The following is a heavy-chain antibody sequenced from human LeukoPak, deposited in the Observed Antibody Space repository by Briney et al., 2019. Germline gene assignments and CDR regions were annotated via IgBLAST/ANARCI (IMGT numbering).Heavy chain of an antibody. CDR2: ISGSGDST. Sequence: GGSLRLSCEASGFTFSSYAMSWVRQAPGKGLEWVSVISGSGDSTYYADSVEGRCTISRDNSKDALYLHMNSLRAEDTAVYYCARVGYSGYDYDYWGQGTLVTVSS. CDR1: GFTFSSYA. CDR3: ARVGYSGYDYDY. V-gene: IGHV3-23*01. J-gene: IGHJ4*02. D-gene: IGHD5-12*01.